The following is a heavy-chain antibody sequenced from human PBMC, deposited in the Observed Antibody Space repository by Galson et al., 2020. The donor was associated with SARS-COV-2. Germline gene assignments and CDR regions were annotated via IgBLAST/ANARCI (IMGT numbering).Heavy chain of an antibody. J-gene: IGHJ4*02. CDR3: ARDSQGGNDYNYLLF. D-gene: IGHD4-4*01. CDR2: INPSGGGT. Sequence: GASLKISCKASGYTFTSYYIHWVRQAPGQGLEWMGIINPSGGGTTYAQKFQGRVTMTRDTSTSTVYMELSSLRSEDTAVYYCARDSQGGNDYNYLLFWGQGTLVTGSS. V-gene: IGHV1-46*01. CDR1: GYTFTSYY.